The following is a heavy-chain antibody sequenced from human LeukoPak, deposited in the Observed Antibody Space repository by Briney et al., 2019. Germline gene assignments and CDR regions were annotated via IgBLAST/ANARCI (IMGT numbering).Heavy chain of an antibody. V-gene: IGHV1-69*05. D-gene: IGHD4-11*01. CDR3: ARADYSNYDGRYYYYYMDV. CDR1: GGTFSSYA. Sequence: SVKVSCKASGGTFSSYAISWVRQAPGQGLEWMGGIIPIFGTANYAQKFQGRVTITTDESTSTAYMELSSLRPEDTAVYYCARADYSNYDGRYYYYYMDVWGKGTTVTVSS. J-gene: IGHJ6*03. CDR2: IIPIFGTA.